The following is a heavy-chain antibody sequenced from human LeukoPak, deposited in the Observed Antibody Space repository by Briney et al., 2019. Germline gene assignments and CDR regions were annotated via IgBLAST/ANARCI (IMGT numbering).Heavy chain of an antibody. J-gene: IGHJ5*02. CDR3: ARDPSAFYCSGGSCYFYNWFDP. CDR1: GGSISSGGYS. D-gene: IGHD2-15*01. Sequence: PSQALSLTCAVSGGSISSGGYSWSWIRQPPGKGLEWIGYIYHSGSTYYNPSLKSRVTISVDTSKNQFSLKLSSVTAADTAVYYCARDPSAFYCSGGSCYFYNWFDPWGQGTLVTVSS. CDR2: IYHSGST. V-gene: IGHV4-30-2*01.